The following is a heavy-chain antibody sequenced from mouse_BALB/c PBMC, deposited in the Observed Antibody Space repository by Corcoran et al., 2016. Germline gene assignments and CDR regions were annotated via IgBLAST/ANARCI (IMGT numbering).Heavy chain of an antibody. Sequence: QIQLVQSGPELKKAEETVKISCKASGYTFTDYSMHWVKQAPGKGLKWMGWINTETGEPTYADDFKGRFAFSLETSASTAYLQINNLKNEDTATYFCARAGWLSAMDYWGQGTSVTVSS. CDR3: ARAGWLSAMDY. D-gene: IGHD2-3*01. V-gene: IGHV9-2-1*01. J-gene: IGHJ4*01. CDR2: INTETGEP. CDR1: GYTFTDYS.